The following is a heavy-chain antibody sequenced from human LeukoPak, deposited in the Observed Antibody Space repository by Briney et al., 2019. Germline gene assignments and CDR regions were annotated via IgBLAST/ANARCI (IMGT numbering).Heavy chain of an antibody. J-gene: IGHJ6*02. Sequence: SVKVSCKASGGTFSSYTIRWVRQAPGQGLEWMGRIIPILGIANYAQKFQGRVTITADKSTSTAYMELSSLRSEDTAVYYCARDLEMATIQGYYYYGMDVWGQGTTVTVSS. D-gene: IGHD5-24*01. CDR2: IIPILGIA. CDR1: GGTFSSYT. V-gene: IGHV1-69*04. CDR3: ARDLEMATIQGYYYYGMDV.